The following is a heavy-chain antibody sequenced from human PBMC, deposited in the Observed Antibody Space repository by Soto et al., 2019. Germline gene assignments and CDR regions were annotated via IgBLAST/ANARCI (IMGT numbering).Heavy chain of an antibody. D-gene: IGHD4-17*01. V-gene: IGHV5-51*01. CDR2: IYPGNSDA. Sequence: PVESLTLSCQASGYNFATYWIAWVRRMSGKGLEYMGIIYPGNSDARYSPSFQGQVTFSADKSISTAYLHWSSLKASDTAMYYCARHGFYGDYASNYFDPWGQGTLVTVSS. CDR1: GYNFATYW. CDR3: ARHGFYGDYASNYFDP. J-gene: IGHJ5*02.